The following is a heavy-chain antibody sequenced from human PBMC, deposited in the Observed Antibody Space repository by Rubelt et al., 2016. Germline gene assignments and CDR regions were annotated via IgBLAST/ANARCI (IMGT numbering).Heavy chain of an antibody. CDR2: IYYSGST. D-gene: IGHD2-15*01. J-gene: IGHJ3*02. Sequence: QLQLQESGPGLVKPSQTLSLTCTVSGGSISSSSYYWGWIRQPPGKGLEWIGSIYYSGSTYYNPSLKGLVTISVDTSKNQFSLKLSSVTAADTAVYYCARSLGVVVVAATRLDAFDIWGQGTMVTVSS. V-gene: IGHV4-39*01. CDR3: ARSLGVVVVAATRLDAFDI. CDR1: GGSISSSSYY.